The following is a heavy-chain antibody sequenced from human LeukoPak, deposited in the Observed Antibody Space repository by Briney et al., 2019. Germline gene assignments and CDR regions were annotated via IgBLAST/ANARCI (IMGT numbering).Heavy chain of an antibody. Sequence: ASVKVSCKAPGYTFTSYDINWVRQATGQGLEWMGWMNPNSGNTGYAQKFQGRVTMTRNTSISTAYMELSSLRSEDTAVYYCARGSSFGLTYPGFGELLGGLRYYYYGMDVWGQGTTVTVSS. CDR3: ARGSSFGLTYPGFGELLGGLRYYYYGMDV. D-gene: IGHD3-10*01. CDR2: MNPNSGNT. CDR1: GYTFTSYD. J-gene: IGHJ6*02. V-gene: IGHV1-8*01.